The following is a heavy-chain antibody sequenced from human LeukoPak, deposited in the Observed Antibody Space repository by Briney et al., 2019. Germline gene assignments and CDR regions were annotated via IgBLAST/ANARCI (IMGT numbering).Heavy chain of an antibody. Sequence: SETLSLTCTVSGGSISSYYWSWIRQPAGKGLEWIGRIYTSGSTNYNPSLKSRVTISVDTSKNQFSLKLSSVTAADTAVYYCARDSSYYGSGSYNWYFDLWGRGTLVTVSS. CDR2: IYTSGST. J-gene: IGHJ2*01. V-gene: IGHV4-4*07. CDR1: GGSISSYY. D-gene: IGHD3-10*01. CDR3: ARDSSYYGSGSYNWYFDL.